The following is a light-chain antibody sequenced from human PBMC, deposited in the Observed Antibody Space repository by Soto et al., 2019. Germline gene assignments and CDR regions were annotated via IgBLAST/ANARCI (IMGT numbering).Light chain of an antibody. V-gene: IGKV3-20*01. CDR2: GAS. Sequence: EIVLAQSPGTLSLSAGERATLSCRSSQSVNSDYFAWYQQRPGQPPRLLIYGASSRATGIPDRFSGSGSGTDFTLSISRLEPEDFALYYCQQYERSSITFGQGTRLEI. J-gene: IGKJ5*01. CDR3: QQYERSSIT. CDR1: QSVNSDY.